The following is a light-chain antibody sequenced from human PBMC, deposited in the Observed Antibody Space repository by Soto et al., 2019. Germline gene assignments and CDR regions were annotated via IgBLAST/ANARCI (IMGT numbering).Light chain of an antibody. CDR1: QSVDSN. CDR3: QQYNTWPIT. V-gene: IGKV3-15*01. J-gene: IGKJ5*01. CDR2: GAS. Sequence: IVMTQSPATLSVSPGERVTLSCRVSQSVDSNFAWYQQRPDQAPRLLIYGASTRATDVPARFSASGTGTDFTLTISSLQSEDFVVYYCQQYNTWPITFGQGTRLEIK.